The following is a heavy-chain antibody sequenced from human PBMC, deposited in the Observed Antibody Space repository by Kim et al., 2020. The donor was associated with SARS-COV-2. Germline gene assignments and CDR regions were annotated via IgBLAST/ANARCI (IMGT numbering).Heavy chain of an antibody. CDR2: INHSGST. J-gene: IGHJ4*02. V-gene: IGHV4-34*01. Sequence: SETLSLTCAVYGGSFSGYYWSWIRQPPGKGLEWIGEINHSGSTNYNPSLKSRVTISVDTSKNQFSLKLSSVTAADTAVYYCARAVSAMVTFDYWGQGTLVTVSS. CDR3: ARAVSAMVTFDY. CDR1: GGSFSGYY. D-gene: IGHD5-18*01.